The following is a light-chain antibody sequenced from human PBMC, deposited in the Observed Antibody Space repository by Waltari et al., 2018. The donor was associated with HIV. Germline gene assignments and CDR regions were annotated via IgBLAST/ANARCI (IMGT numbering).Light chain of an antibody. CDR3: QLYDDHPRVLT. J-gene: IGKJ4*01. CDR2: DAS. V-gene: IGKV1-33*01. CDR1: QDISNH. Sequence: DIQTTQSPSPLSASVGDRVTISCQASQDISNHLIWYQHKLGKAPKLLIYDASILQTGVPPRFSGSGSGTHFTFTINSLQHEDFATYFCQLYDDHPRVLTFGGGTKVEIK.